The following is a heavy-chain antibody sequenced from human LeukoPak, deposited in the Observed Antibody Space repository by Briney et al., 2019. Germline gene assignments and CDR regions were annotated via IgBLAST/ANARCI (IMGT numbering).Heavy chain of an antibody. Sequence: SETLSLTCTVSGGSISSGDYYWSWIRQPPGKGLEWLGYIYYSGSTYYNPSLKSRVTISVDTSKNQFSLKLSSVTAADTAVYYCARGGGDYGDYPAAFDIWGQGTMVTVSS. V-gene: IGHV4-30-4*08. D-gene: IGHD4-17*01. CDR2: IYYSGST. J-gene: IGHJ3*02. CDR3: ARGGGDYGDYPAAFDI. CDR1: GGSISSGDYY.